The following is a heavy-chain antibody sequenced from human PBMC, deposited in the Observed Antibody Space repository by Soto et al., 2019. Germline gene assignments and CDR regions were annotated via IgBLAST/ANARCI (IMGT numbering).Heavy chain of an antibody. D-gene: IGHD2-15*01. Sequence: EVKLVESGGGLVQPGGSLRLSCAASGFTFSNYWMYWVRQAPGKGLVWVSRINSDGSVSSYADSVKGRLTISRDNVKNTLYLQMNSQRVEDTAVYYCARGDCVGGTCYSLAGSFYYYMDVWGKGTTVTVFS. CDR1: GFTFSNYW. J-gene: IGHJ6*03. CDR3: ARGDCVGGTCYSLAGSFYYYMDV. V-gene: IGHV3-74*01. CDR2: INSDGSVS.